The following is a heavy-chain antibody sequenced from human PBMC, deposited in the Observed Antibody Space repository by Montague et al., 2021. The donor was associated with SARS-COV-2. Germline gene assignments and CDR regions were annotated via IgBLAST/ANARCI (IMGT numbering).Heavy chain of an antibody. D-gene: IGHD3-22*01. J-gene: IGHJ2*01. CDR1: GGSIITSNYY. Sequence: SETLSLTCTVSGGSIITSNYYWGWLRQPPGKGLEWIGSGDYSGSISYNPSLTSRVTISVDTSKNQFSLKLTSVTAADTAVYYCARQPLTTMKLVVIAHPRRYLDLWGRGTLVTVSS. CDR3: ARQPLTTMKLVVIAHPRRYLDL. V-gene: IGHV4-39*01. CDR2: GDYSGSI.